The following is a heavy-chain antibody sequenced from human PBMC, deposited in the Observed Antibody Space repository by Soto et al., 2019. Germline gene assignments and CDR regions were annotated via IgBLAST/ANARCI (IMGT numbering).Heavy chain of an antibody. V-gene: IGHV1-2*04. D-gene: IGHD5-18*01. CDR2: INPNSGGT. Sequence: GASVKVSCKASGYTFTGYYMHWVRQAPGQGLEWMGWINPNSGGTNYAQKFQGWVTTTRDTSISTAYMELSRLRSDDTAVYYCAREVAAMVTSTADYFDYWGQGTLVTVSS. CDR1: GYTFTGYY. CDR3: AREVAAMVTSTADYFDY. J-gene: IGHJ4*02.